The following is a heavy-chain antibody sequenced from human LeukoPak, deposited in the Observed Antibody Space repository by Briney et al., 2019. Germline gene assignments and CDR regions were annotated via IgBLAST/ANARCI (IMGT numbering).Heavy chain of an antibody. V-gene: IGHV3-72*01. CDR1: GFTFSDHY. Sequence: PGGSLRLSCTVSGFTFSDHYMEWVRQAPGKGLEWVGRSRDKPHSYTTEYAASVQGRFTISRDDSKNSLYLQMNSLKTEDTAVYYCSTLTSRGLSDSWGQGTLVTVSS. CDR2: SRDKPHSYTT. J-gene: IGHJ4*02. D-gene: IGHD4-11*01. CDR3: STLTSRGLSDS.